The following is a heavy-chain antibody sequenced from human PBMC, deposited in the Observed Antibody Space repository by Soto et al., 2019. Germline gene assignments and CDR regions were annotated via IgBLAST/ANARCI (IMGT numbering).Heavy chain of an antibody. Sequence: QLQLQESGSGLVKPSQTLALTCAVSGGSISSGGYSWSWIRQPPGKGLEWIGYIYHSGSTYYNPSLKGRVTIPVARSKAQFSPMMSSVIGWGAAVYYCFSGQVLATQHWGHGTLVTVSS. V-gene: IGHV4-30-2*01. J-gene: IGHJ1*01. CDR2: IYHSGST. D-gene: IGHD2-15*01. CDR3: FSGQVLATQH. CDR1: GGSISSGGYS.